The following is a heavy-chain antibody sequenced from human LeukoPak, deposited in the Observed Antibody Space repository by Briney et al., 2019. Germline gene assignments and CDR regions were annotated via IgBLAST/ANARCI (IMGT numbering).Heavy chain of an antibody. D-gene: IGHD2-2*01. CDR3: ARSSDCSSTSCYFDY. CDR1: GYSFTSYW. CDR2: IYPGDSDT. V-gene: IGHV5-51*01. Sequence: GESLKISCKGSGYSFTSYWIGWVRQMPGKGLEWMGIIYPGDSDTRYSPSFQGQVTISADKSISTAYLQWSSLKAPDTAMYYCARSSDCSSTSCYFDYWGQGTLVTVSS. J-gene: IGHJ4*02.